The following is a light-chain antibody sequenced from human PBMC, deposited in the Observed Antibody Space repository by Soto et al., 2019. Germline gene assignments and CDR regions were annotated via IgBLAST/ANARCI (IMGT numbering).Light chain of an antibody. Sequence: QSVLTQPPSVSGTLGQGVTISCSGSTSNIGENTVAWFQQLPGTAPTVLIYVTDRRPSGVPDRFSGSKSGASAYLAISGLQSEDEADYYFAAWDVTLNGHVFGTGTKLTVL. CDR2: VTD. V-gene: IGLV1-44*01. CDR3: AAWDVTLNGHV. CDR1: TSNIGENT. J-gene: IGLJ1*01.